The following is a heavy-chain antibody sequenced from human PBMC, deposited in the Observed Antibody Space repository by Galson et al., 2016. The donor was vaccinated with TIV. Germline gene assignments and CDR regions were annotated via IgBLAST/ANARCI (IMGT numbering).Heavy chain of an antibody. CDR3: TRGGEYHCDL. Sequence: SLRLSCAASGFTFGSYWMHWVRQAPGKGLMWVSRISYDGSDKIYTDSVKGRFTISRDNAKSPLYLEMNNLRAEDTAVYYCTRGGEYHCDLWGQGSLVTVSS. V-gene: IGHV3-74*01. J-gene: IGHJ5*02. CDR1: GFTFGSYW. D-gene: IGHD2/OR15-2a*01. CDR2: ISYDGSDK.